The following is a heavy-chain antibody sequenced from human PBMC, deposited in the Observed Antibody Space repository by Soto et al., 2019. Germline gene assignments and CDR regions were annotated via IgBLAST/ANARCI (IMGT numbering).Heavy chain of an antibody. CDR3: AKVSPLDSGWYY. V-gene: IGHV3-30*18. D-gene: IGHD6-19*01. CDR2: ISYDGSNK. Sequence: GGSLRLSCAASGFTFSSYGMHWVRQAPGKGLEWVAVISYDGSNKYYADSVKGRFTISRDNSKNTLYLQMNSLRAEDTAVYYCAKVSPLDSGWYYWGQGTLVTVSS. CDR1: GFTFSSYG. J-gene: IGHJ4*02.